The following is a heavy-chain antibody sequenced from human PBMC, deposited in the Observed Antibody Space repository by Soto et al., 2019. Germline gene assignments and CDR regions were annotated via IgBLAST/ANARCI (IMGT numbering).Heavy chain of an antibody. V-gene: IGHV3-30*18. D-gene: IGHD6-19*01. CDR1: GFTFSNFG. Sequence: QVHLLESGGGVVQPGRSLRLSCVGSGFTFSNFGIHWVRQAPGKGLEWLAVVSYDEVNKYYADSVRGRFTISRHNSKDTVYRQINSLRRDDTAMYFCAKDMTVYSGVAIDQWGQGTLVTVSS. CDR2: VSYDEVNK. CDR3: AKDMTVYSGVAIDQ. J-gene: IGHJ4*01.